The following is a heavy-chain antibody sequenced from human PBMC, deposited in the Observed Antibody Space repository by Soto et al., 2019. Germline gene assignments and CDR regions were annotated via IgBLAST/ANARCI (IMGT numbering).Heavy chain of an antibody. CDR1: GFTFSSYS. D-gene: IGHD3-10*01. CDR3: ARDIGRELWFGELFDNAFDI. CDR2: ISSSSSYI. V-gene: IGHV3-21*01. Sequence: GGSLRLSCAASGFTFSSYSMNWVRQAPGKGLEWVSSISSSSSYIYYADSVKGRFTISRDNAKNSLYLQMNSLRAEDTAVYYCARDIGRELWFGELFDNAFDIWGPATMVTVSS. J-gene: IGHJ3*02.